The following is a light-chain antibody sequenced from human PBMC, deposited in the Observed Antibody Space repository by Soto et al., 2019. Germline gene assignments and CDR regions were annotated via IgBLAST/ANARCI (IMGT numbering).Light chain of an antibody. V-gene: IGKV2-28*01. J-gene: IGKJ2*01. CDR1: QTLLIINGTNY. CDR2: LGS. Sequence: DMGMTHPQLSLPVPPGERASIPCGPGQTLLIINGTNYLDWYLQKPGQSPQFLIYLGSNRASGVPDRFSGSGSGTDFTLKISRVEAEDVGVYYCMQALQTVYTFGQGTKLEIK. CDR3: MQALQTVYT.